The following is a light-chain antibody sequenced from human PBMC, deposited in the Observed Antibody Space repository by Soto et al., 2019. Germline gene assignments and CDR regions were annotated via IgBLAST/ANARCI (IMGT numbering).Light chain of an antibody. V-gene: IGKV3-15*01. J-gene: IGKJ4*01. CDR2: HAS. CDR1: QSGSNN. CDR3: QQYNKWPLT. Sequence: EIVMTQSPATLSVSPGERATLSCRASQSGSNNLAWYQQKPGQAPRLLIYHASTRATGIPARFSGGGSGTEFTLTISSLQSEDFAIYYCQQYNKWPLTFGGGTKVEIK.